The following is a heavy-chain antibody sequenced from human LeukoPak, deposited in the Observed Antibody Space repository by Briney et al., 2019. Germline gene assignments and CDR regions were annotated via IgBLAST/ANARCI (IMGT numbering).Heavy chain of an antibody. J-gene: IGHJ4*02. V-gene: IGHV4-31*03. CDR3: ARARGFYDFWSGYILDY. Sequence: SETLSLTRTVSGGSISSGGYYWSWIRQHPGKGLEWIGYIYYSGSTYYNPSLKSRVTISVDTSKNQFSLKLSSVTAADTAVYYCARARGFYDFWSGYILDYWGRGTLVTVSS. CDR1: GGSISSGGYY. CDR2: IYYSGST. D-gene: IGHD3-3*01.